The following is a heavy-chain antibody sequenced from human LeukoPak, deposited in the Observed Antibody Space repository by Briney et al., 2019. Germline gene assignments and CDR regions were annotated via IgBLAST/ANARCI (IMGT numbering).Heavy chain of an antibody. D-gene: IGHD5-12*01. CDR1: GFTFDDYG. V-gene: IGHV3-20*04. J-gene: IGHJ4*02. Sequence: SGGSLRLSCAASGFTFDDYGMSWVRQAPGKGLEWVSGINWNGGSTGYADSVKGRFTISRDNAKNSVYLQMNSLRAEDTAVYYCARDGGVSGYDLLDYWGQGALVTVSS. CDR3: ARDGGVSGYDLLDY. CDR2: INWNGGST.